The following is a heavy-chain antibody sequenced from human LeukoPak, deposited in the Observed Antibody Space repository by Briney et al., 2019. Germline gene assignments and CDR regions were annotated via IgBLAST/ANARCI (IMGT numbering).Heavy chain of an antibody. V-gene: IGHV1-2*02. CDR1: GYTFTGYY. CDR2: INPNSGGT. D-gene: IGHD3-16*02. Sequence: ASVKVSCKASGYTFTGYYMHWVRQAPGQGLAWMGWINPNSGGTNYAQKFQGRVTMTRDTSISTAYMELSRLRFDDTAVYYCARVRVSVYDYVWGSYRPSEASFDYWGQGTLVTVSS. CDR3: ARVRVSVYDYVWGSYRPSEASFDY. J-gene: IGHJ4*02.